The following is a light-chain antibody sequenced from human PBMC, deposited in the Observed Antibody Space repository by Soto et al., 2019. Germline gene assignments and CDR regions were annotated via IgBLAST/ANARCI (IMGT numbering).Light chain of an antibody. Sequence: QSVLTQPASVSGSPGQSITISCTGTSNDVGGYNYVSWYQHHPGKAPKLMIYEVTNRPSGVSNRFSGSKSGNTASLTISGLHAEDDADYYCTSYTSSVTLVFGGGTKVTVL. CDR2: EVT. CDR1: SNDVGGYNY. CDR3: TSYTSSVTLV. V-gene: IGLV2-14*01. J-gene: IGLJ2*01.